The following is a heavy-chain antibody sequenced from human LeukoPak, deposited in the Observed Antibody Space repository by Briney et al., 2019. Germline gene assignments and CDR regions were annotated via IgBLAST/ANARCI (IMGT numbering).Heavy chain of an antibody. CDR1: GFTFSSYW. CDR3: ARRYGDRTYYYYMDV. CDR2: IKQDGSEK. Sequence: GGSLRLSCAASGFTFSSYWMSWVRQAPGKGLEWVANIKQDGSEKYYVDSVKGRFTISRDNAKNSLYLQMNSLRAEDTAVYYCARRYGDRTYYYYMDVWGKGTTVTVSS. D-gene: IGHD4-17*01. J-gene: IGHJ6*03. V-gene: IGHV3-7*01.